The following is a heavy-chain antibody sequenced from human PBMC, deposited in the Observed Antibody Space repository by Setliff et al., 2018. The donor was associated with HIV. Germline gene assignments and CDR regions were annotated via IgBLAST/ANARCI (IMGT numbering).Heavy chain of an antibody. J-gene: IGHJ4*02. D-gene: IGHD3-10*01. CDR3: ARQTGLRGYYGSNSLYYFDY. Sequence: PSETLSLTCAVYGGSFSGYYWSWIRQSPGKGLEWIGEINHSGSTKYNPSLKSRVTISVDTSKNQFSLILSPVTAADTAVYYCARQTGLRGYYGSNSLYYFDYWGKGMLVTVSS. CDR2: INHSGST. V-gene: IGHV4-34*01. CDR1: GGSFSGYY.